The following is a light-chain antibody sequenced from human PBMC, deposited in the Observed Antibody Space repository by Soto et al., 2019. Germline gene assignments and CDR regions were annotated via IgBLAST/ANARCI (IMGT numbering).Light chain of an antibody. V-gene: IGKV3-15*01. J-gene: IGKJ2*01. Sequence: YRASQSISRSLAWYQQKPGQAPRLLISDASTRATGIPARFSGSGSGTEFSLTSRSLQSEDFALYYCHQYNSWAPGTFGQGTKVDIK. CDR2: DAS. CDR1: QSISRS. CDR3: HQYNSWAPGT.